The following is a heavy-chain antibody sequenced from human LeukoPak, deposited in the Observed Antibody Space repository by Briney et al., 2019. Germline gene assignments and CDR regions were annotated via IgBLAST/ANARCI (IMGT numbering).Heavy chain of an antibody. CDR1: GGSISSYY. CDR2: IYYSGST. D-gene: IGHD6-19*01. V-gene: IGHV4-59*12. Sequence: SETLSLTCTVSGGSISSYYWSWIRQPPGKGLEWIGYIYYSGSTNYNPSLKSRVTMSVDTSKNQFSLKLSSVTAADTAVYYCARDSSLYYFDYWGQGTLVTVSS. J-gene: IGHJ4*02. CDR3: ARDSSLYYFDY.